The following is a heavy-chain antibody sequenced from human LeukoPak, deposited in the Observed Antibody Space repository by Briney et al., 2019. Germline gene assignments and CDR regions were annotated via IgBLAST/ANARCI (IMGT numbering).Heavy chain of an antibody. V-gene: IGHV3-23*01. CDR1: GFTFSSYW. CDR2: ISGSGGSP. J-gene: IGHJ4*02. D-gene: IGHD4-17*01. Sequence: GGSLRLSCAASGFTFSSYWMHWVRQAPGKGLEWVSAISGSGGSPYYADSVKGRFTISRDNSKNTLYLQMNSLRAEHTAVYYCAKHRENYGDPCLDDYWGQGTLVTVSS. CDR3: AKHRENYGDPCLDDY.